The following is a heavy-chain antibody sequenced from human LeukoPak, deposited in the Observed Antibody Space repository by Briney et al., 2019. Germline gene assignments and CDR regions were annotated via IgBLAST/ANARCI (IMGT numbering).Heavy chain of an antibody. J-gene: IGHJ4*02. D-gene: IGHD3-10*01. Sequence: GESLKISCKGSGYSSTSYWIGWVRQMPGKGLEWMGIIYPGDSDTRYSPSFQGQVTISADKSISTAYLQWSSLKASDTAMYYCARQERTMVRGVIISTFDYCGQGTLVTVSS. CDR3: ARQERTMVRGVIISTFDY. V-gene: IGHV5-51*01. CDR1: GYSSTSYW. CDR2: IYPGDSDT.